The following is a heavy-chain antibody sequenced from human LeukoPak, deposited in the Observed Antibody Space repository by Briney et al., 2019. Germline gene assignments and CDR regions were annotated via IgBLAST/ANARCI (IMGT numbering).Heavy chain of an antibody. Sequence: PGGSLRLSCAASGFTFSSYWMSWVRQAPGKGLEWVANIKQDGSEKYYVDSVKGRFTISRDNAKNSLYLQMNSLRAEDTAVYYCARDRAVVTITSRGPLYYYYYMDVWGKGTTVTVSS. D-gene: IGHD3-10*01. V-gene: IGHV3-7*01. J-gene: IGHJ6*03. CDR3: ARDRAVVTITSRGPLYYYYYMDV. CDR2: IKQDGSEK. CDR1: GFTFSSYW.